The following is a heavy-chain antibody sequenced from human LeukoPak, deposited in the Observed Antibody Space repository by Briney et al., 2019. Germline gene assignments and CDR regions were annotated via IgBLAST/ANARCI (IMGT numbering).Heavy chain of an antibody. CDR3: ARDRYSSGWTPSSGYYYYYMDV. J-gene: IGHJ6*03. CDR1: GFTFSSYG. V-gene: IGHV3-30*02. D-gene: IGHD6-19*01. Sequence: GSLRLSCAASGFTFSSYGMHWVRQAPGKGLEWVAFIRYDGSNKYYADSVKGRFTISRDNSKNTLYLQMNSLRAEDTAVYYCARDRYSSGWTPSSGYYYYYMDVWGKGTTVTISS. CDR2: IRYDGSNK.